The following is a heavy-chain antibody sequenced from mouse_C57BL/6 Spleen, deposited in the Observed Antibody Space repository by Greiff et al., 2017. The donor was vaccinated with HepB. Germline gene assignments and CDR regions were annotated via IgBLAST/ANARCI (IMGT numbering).Heavy chain of an antibody. Sequence: EVKLMESGGGLVQPGGSMKLSCVASGFTFSNYWMNWVRQSPEKGLEWVAQIRLKSDNYATHYAESVKGRFTISRDDSKSSVYLQMNNLRAEDTGIYYCTKEVYYYGSSDAMDYWGQGTSVTVSS. V-gene: IGHV6-3*01. J-gene: IGHJ4*01. CDR3: TKEVYYYGSSDAMDY. D-gene: IGHD1-1*01. CDR1: GFTFSNYW. CDR2: IRLKSDNYAT.